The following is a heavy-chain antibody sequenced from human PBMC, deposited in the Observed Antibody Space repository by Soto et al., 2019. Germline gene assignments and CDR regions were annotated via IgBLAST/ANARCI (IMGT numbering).Heavy chain of an antibody. V-gene: IGHV1-69*02. CDR1: GGTFSSYT. CDR2: IIPILGIA. Sequence: QVQLVQSGAEVKKPGSSVKLSCKASGGTFSSYTISWVRQAPGQGLEWMGRIIPILGIANYAQKFQVRVTITADKSTSTAYMELSSLRIEDTAVYYCLNIPHYWGQGTLVTVSS. CDR3: LNIPHY. J-gene: IGHJ4*02.